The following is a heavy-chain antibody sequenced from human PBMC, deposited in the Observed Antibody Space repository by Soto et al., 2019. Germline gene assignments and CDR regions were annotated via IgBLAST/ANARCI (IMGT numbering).Heavy chain of an antibody. Sequence: GGSLRLSCAVSGFTFSSYAMSWVRQAPGKGLEWVSVIYSGGSTYYADSVKGRFTISRDNSKNTLYLQMNSLRAEDTAVYYCARTSYYDSSGPPVYFDYWGQGTLVTVSS. V-gene: IGHV3-66*01. J-gene: IGHJ4*02. D-gene: IGHD3-22*01. CDR3: ARTSYYDSSGPPVYFDY. CDR1: GFTFSSYA. CDR2: IYSGGST.